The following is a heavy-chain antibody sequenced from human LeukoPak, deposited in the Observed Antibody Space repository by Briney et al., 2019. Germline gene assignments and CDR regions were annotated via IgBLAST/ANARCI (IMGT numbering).Heavy chain of an antibody. CDR2: ISSSSSYI. D-gene: IGHD3-10*01. J-gene: IGHJ6*03. Sequence: GGSLRLSCAAPGFTFSSYSMNWVRQAPGKGLEWVSSISSSSSYIYYADSVKGRFTISRDNAKNSLYLQMNSLRAEDTAVYYCASVYYGSGTGYYYMDVWGKGTTVTVSS. V-gene: IGHV3-21*01. CDR3: ASVYYGSGTGYYYMDV. CDR1: GFTFSSYS.